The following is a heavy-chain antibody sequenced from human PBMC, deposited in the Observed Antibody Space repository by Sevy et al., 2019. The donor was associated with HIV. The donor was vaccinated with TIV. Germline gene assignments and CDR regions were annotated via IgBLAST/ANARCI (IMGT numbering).Heavy chain of an antibody. D-gene: IGHD3-22*01. CDR1: GFTFNNAW. J-gene: IGHJ4*02. CDR2: IKSKIDGETT. Sequence: GGSLRLSCAVSGFTFNNAWMNWVRQAPGTGLQWIGLIKSKIDGETTDYAAPVKVRFTISRANSKNKLYLQMNSLKIEDTAVYYCVTAPGYYDSAPFDYWGPGTLVTVSS. CDR3: VTAPGYYDSAPFDY. V-gene: IGHV3-15*05.